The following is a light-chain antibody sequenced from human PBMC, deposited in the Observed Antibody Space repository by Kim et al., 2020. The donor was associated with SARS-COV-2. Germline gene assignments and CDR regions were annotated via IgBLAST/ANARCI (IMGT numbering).Light chain of an antibody. CDR3: QKYGSTWT. V-gene: IGKV3-20*01. CDR2: GAS. Sequence: SVSPGERATRSGRASQSVSSSHLAWYQQKPGQAPRLLIYGASTRATGIPDRFSGSGSGTDFTLTISRLEPEDFAVFYCQKYGSTWTFGQGTKVDIK. CDR1: QSVSSSH. J-gene: IGKJ1*01.